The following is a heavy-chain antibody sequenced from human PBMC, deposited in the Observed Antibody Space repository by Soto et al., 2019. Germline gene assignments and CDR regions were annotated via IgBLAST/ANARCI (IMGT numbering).Heavy chain of an antibody. Sequence: GGSLRLSCAASGFTSSYYWMSWVRQAPGKGLEWVATIKQDGNEKKYVDSVKGRFTISRDNAKNSLYLQMTSLRADDTAVYYCAKVWLRDSGGYRHFDSWGQGTLVTVSS. CDR1: GFTSSYYW. CDR2: IKQDGNEK. J-gene: IGHJ4*02. D-gene: IGHD3-22*01. CDR3: AKVWLRDSGGYRHFDS. V-gene: IGHV3-7*01.